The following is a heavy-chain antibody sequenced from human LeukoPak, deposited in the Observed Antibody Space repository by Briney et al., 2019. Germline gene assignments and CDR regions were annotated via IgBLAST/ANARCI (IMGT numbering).Heavy chain of an antibody. D-gene: IGHD1-20*01. CDR2: ISAYNGNT. J-gene: IGHJ4*02. V-gene: IGHV1-18*01. CDR1: DYTFTSYG. CDR3: ARGLPVEYNWTAYFDY. Sequence: ASVKVSCKASDYTFTSYGISWVRQAPGQGLEWMGWISAYNGNTNYAQKLQGRVTMTTDASTSTAYMELRSLRSDDTAVYYCARGLPVEYNWTAYFDYWGQGTLVTVSS.